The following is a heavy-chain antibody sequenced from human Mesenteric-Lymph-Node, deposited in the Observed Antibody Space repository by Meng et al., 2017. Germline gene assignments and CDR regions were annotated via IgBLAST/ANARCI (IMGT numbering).Heavy chain of an antibody. J-gene: IGHJ5*02. CDR2: IKSKTDGGTT. V-gene: IGHV3-15*01. CDR1: GFAFSNAW. CDR3: TTAPNYYPSHWFDP. Sequence: GESLKISCAASGFAFSNAWMSWVRQAPGKGLEWVGRIKSKTDGGTTDYAAPVKGRFTISRDDSKNTLYLHMNSLEAEDTAVYYCTTAPNYYPSHWFDPWGQRTLVTVSS. D-gene: IGHD3-10*01.